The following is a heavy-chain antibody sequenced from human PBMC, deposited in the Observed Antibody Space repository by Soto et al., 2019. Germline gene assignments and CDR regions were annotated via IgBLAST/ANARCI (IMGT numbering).Heavy chain of an antibody. Sequence: EVQLVESGGGLVQPGESLRLSCAASGFTFSSYWMHWVRQAPGKGLVWVSRINSDGSSTSYAGSVKGRFTISRDNAKNTLYLQMNRLRDEDTAVYYCVRTSLVVAAATREDYWGQGTLVTVSS. CDR2: INSDGSST. CDR1: GFTFSSYW. D-gene: IGHD2-15*01. CDR3: VRTSLVVAAATREDY. V-gene: IGHV3-74*01. J-gene: IGHJ4*02.